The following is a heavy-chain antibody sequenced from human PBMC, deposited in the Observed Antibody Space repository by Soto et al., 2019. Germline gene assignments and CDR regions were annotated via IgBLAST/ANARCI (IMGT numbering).Heavy chain of an antibody. J-gene: IGHJ5*02. Sequence: RSLTCTVSGGSISSSSYYWGWIRQPPGKGLEWIGSIYYSGSTYYNPSLKSRVTISVDTSKNQFSLKLSSVTAADTAVYYCASESPYYDFWSGYLPTFDPWGQGTLVTVS. V-gene: IGHV4-39*01. D-gene: IGHD3-3*01. CDR3: ASESPYYDFWSGYLPTFDP. CDR2: IYYSGST. CDR1: GGSISSSSYY.